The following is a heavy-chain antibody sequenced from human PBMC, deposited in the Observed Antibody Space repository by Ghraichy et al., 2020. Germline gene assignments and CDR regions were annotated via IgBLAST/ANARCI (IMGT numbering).Heavy chain of an antibody. J-gene: IGHJ6*02. CDR2: IYTSGST. CDR1: GGSISSYY. D-gene: IGHD6-6*01. Sequence: SETLSLTCTVSGGSISSYYWSWIRQPPGKGLEWIGYIYTSGSTNYNPSLKSRVTISVDTSKNQFSLKLSSVTAADTAVYYCARLMGGSSSMTGYYGMDVWGQGTTVTVSS. V-gene: IGHV4-4*09. CDR3: ARLMGGSSSMTGYYGMDV.